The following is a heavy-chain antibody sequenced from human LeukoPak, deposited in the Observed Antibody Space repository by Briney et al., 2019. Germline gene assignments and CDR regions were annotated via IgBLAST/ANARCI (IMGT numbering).Heavy chain of an antibody. Sequence: GGSLRLSCAASGXTFSSYWMHWVRQAPGKGLVWVSRINSDGSSTSYADSVKGRFTISRDNAKNTLYLQMNSLRAEDTAVYYCANAGSYDHVDYWGQGTLVTVSS. CDR1: GXTFSSYW. CDR2: INSDGSST. V-gene: IGHV3-74*01. D-gene: IGHD3-10*01. J-gene: IGHJ4*02. CDR3: ANAGSYDHVDY.